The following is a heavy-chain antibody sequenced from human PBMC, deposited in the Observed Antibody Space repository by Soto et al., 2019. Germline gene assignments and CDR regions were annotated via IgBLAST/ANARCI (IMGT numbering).Heavy chain of an antibody. CDR2: IIPIFGSA. V-gene: IGHV1-69*01. CDR1: GGTFNNYA. CDR3: ARGPLRFCSGGSCYSLDY. D-gene: IGHD2-15*01. J-gene: IGHJ4*02. Sequence: QVQLVQSGAEVKKPGSSVKVSCKASGGTFNNYAISWVRQAPGQGPEWMRGIIPIFGSANYAQRFQGRVTITAVDSTSTAYMELSSLRSEDTAVYYCARGPLRFCSGGSCYSLDYWGQGTLVTVSS.